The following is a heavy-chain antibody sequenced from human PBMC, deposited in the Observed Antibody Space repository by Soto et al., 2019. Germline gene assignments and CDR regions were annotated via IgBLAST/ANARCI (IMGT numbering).Heavy chain of an antibody. Sequence: ASVKVSCKLSGYSFSNFYVHWVRQAPGQGLEWMGIIDPSSGTTSYTQKFQERVTMTRDTSMSTVYMELSRLRSEDTAVYYCARGAVVVPNGLIAGMDVWGLGTTVTVSS. V-gene: IGHV1-46*01. CDR2: IDPSSGTT. CDR1: GYSFSNFY. J-gene: IGHJ6*02. D-gene: IGHD2-15*01. CDR3: ARGAVVVPNGLIAGMDV.